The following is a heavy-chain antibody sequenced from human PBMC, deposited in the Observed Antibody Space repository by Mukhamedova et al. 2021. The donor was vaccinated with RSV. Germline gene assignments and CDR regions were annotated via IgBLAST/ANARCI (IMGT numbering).Heavy chain of an antibody. CDR3: ARGSAVSGTRHPEDC. Sequence: VRQAPGQGLEWMGWINPNSADTNYAQKFQDRVTMTRDTSISTAYMELTRLSSDDTAVYYCARGSAVSGTRHPEDCWGQGTLVTVS. D-gene: IGHD5-12*01. V-gene: IGHV1-2*02. J-gene: IGHJ4*02. CDR2: INPNSADT.